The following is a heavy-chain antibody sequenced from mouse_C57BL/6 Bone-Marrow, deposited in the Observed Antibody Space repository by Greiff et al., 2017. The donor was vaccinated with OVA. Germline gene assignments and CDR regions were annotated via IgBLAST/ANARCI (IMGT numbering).Heavy chain of an antibody. CDR3: ARAPFYYYGRSYYFDY. CDR1: GYTFTDYY. J-gene: IGHJ2*01. CDR2: SFPGSGST. Sequence: VQLQQSGPELVKPGASVKISCKASGYTFTDYYINWVKQRPGQGLEWIGWSFPGSGSTYYNEKFKGKATLTVDKSSSTAYMLLSSLTSEDSAVYFCARAPFYYYGRSYYFDYWGHGTTLTVSS. D-gene: IGHD1-1*01. V-gene: IGHV1-75*01.